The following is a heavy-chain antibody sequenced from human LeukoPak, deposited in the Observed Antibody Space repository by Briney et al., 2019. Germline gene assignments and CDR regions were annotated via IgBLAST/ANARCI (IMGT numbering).Heavy chain of an antibody. D-gene: IGHD4-23*01. CDR2: TRNDGSNK. J-gene: IGHJ4*02. CDR1: GFIFSSYG. CDR3: AKLLSNSGRFLY. V-gene: IGHV3-30*02. Sequence: PGGSLRLSCAASGFIFSSYGMHWVRQAPGKGLEWVAFTRNDGSNKYYADSVKGRFTISRDNSKNTLYLQMNSLRAEDTAVYYCAKLLSNSGRFLYWGQGTLVTVSS.